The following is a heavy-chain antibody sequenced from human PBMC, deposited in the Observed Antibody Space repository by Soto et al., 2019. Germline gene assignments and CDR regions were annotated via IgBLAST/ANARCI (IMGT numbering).Heavy chain of an antibody. Sequence: ASVKVSCKASAYRFTTHPIHWVRQAPGQGLEWMGWINPNSGGTNNAQKFQGRVTMTRDTSTSTVYMELSALISDDTAVYFCARSLLDEYSSSWRSAYYGMDVWGQGTTVTVSS. V-gene: IGHV1-2*02. CDR3: ARSLLDEYSSSWRSAYYGMDV. D-gene: IGHD2-2*01. CDR2: INPNSGGT. J-gene: IGHJ6*02. CDR1: AYRFTTHP.